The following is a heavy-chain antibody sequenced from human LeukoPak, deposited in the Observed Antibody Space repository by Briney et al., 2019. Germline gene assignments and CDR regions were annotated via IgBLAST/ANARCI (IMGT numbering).Heavy chain of an antibody. CDR1: GFTFSSYA. CDR2: IKHDGSEK. D-gene: IGHD7-27*01. CDR3: AREPTGAIDY. Sequence: GGSLRLSCAASGFTFSSYAMNWVRQAPGKGLEWVANIKHDGSEKYYVDSVKGRFTISRDNAKNSLYLQMSSLRAEDTAVYYCAREPTGAIDYWGQGTLVTVSS. V-gene: IGHV3-7*01. J-gene: IGHJ4*02.